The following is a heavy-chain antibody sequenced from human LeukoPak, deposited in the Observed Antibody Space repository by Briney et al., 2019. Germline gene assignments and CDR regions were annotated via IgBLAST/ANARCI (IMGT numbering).Heavy chain of an antibody. CDR1: GFIFTNYE. J-gene: IGHJ3*02. D-gene: IGHD1-14*01. Sequence: GGSLRLSCAASGFIFTNYEMNWVRQAPGKGLEWVSYITGSGTTIYYAESVKGRFTISRDNAGNSLYLQMNSLRAEDTAVYYCARNGPPWAFNIWGQGTMVTVSS. CDR3: ARNGPPWAFNI. V-gene: IGHV3-48*03. CDR2: ITGSGTTI.